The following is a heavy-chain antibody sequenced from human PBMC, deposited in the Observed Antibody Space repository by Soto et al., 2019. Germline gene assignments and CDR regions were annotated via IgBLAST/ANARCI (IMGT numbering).Heavy chain of an antibody. Sequence: QVQLVESGGGVVQPGRSLSLSCAGSGFTFSSYAMHWVRQAPGKGLEWVAVISYDGSNKYYADSVKGRFTISRDNSKNRMYLKMNSLRPEDTAVYYCAKDEVAGEYGSGGSCYLIDCWGQGTLVTVSS. D-gene: IGHD2-15*01. V-gene: IGHV3-30*18. J-gene: IGHJ4*02. CDR3: AKDEVAGEYGSGGSCYLIDC. CDR2: ISYDGSNK. CDR1: GFTFSSYA.